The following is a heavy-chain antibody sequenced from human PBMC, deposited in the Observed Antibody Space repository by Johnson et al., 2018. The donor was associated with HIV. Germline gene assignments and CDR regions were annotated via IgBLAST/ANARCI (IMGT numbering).Heavy chain of an antibody. J-gene: IGHJ3*02. D-gene: IGHD2-15*01. Sequence: QVQLVESGGGVVQPGRSLRLSCATSGFTFSNFGMHWVRQAPGKGLEWVAVISYDGSNKYYADSVKCRFTISRDNSKNTLYLQMNSLRAEDTAVYYCAKAGQMVAATSAFDIWGQGTMVTVSS. CDR3: AKAGQMVAATSAFDI. CDR2: ISYDGSNK. CDR1: GFTFSNFG. V-gene: IGHV3-30*18.